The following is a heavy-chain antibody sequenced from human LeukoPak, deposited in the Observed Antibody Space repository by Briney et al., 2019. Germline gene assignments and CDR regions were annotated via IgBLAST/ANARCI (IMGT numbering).Heavy chain of an antibody. D-gene: IGHD4-17*01. Sequence: PSDTLALTRTVSGRSISIYYWIWIRQPPGKAREGRWDIYYSGSTNYNPSLLRRVNISVDPSKNQLSLKLSSVPAADTAVYYRARDWPSPPYGWFAPCGQRTLVTVSS. CDR3: ARDWPSPPYGWFAP. J-gene: IGHJ5*02. V-gene: IGHV4-59*01. CDR1: GRSISIYY. CDR2: IYYSGST.